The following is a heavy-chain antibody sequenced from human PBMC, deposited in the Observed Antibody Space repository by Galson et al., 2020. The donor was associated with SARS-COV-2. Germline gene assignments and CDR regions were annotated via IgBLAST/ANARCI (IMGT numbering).Heavy chain of an antibody. Sequence: SGPTLVKPRQPLTQTRTFSGLPLSTSGACVSWIRQPPGKPLEWLARIEWDDDKYKSTDLKTRLTISQDTAKNQVVLTMTNMDPVDTATYYCARAQDSGWPSFDCWGQGTRVAVSS. CDR1: GLPLSTSGAC. CDR2: IEWDDDK. V-gene: IGHV2-70*11. J-gene: IGHJ4*02. D-gene: IGHD6-25*01. CDR3: ARAQDSGWPSFDC.